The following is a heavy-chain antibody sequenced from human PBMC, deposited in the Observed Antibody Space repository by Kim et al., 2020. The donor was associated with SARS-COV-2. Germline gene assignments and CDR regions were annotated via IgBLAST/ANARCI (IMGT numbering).Heavy chain of an antibody. CDR1: GFTFDDYA. CDR2: ISWNSGSI. CDR3: AKDKVYYDSSGYPSYYFDY. D-gene: IGHD3-22*01. V-gene: IGHV3-9*01. J-gene: IGHJ4*02. Sequence: GGSLRLSCAASGFTFDDYAMHWVRQAPGKGLEWVSGISWNSGSIGYADSVKGRFTISRDNAKNSLYLQMNSLRAEDTALYYCAKDKVYYDSSGYPSYYFDYWGQGTLVTVSS.